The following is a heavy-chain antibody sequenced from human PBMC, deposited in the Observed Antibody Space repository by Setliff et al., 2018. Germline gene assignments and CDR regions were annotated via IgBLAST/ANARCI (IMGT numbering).Heavy chain of an antibody. J-gene: IGHJ4*02. CDR1: GGSISSSSYY. CDR2: TYYSGST. D-gene: IGHD1-1*01. Sequence: SETLSLTCTVSGGSISSSSYYWGWIRQPPGKGLEWIGSTYYSGSTYYNPSLKSRVTISVDSSKNQFSLKLSSVTAADTAVYYCARLSQGDGYNYRYYFDYWGQGTLVTVSS. CDR3: ARLSQGDGYNYRYYFDY. V-gene: IGHV4-39*01.